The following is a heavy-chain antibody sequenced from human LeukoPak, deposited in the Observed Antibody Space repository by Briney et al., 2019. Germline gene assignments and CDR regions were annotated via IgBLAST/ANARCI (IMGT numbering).Heavy chain of an antibody. Sequence: GASVKVSCKASGYTFTGYYMHWVRQAPGQGLEWMGWINPNSGGTKYAQKFQGRVTMTRDTSISTAYMELSRLRSDDTAVYYCASSEWELLRNYYYYYMDVWGKGTTVTVSS. CDR2: INPNSGGT. J-gene: IGHJ6*03. CDR1: GYTFTGYY. V-gene: IGHV1-2*02. CDR3: ASSEWELLRNYYYYYMDV. D-gene: IGHD1-26*01.